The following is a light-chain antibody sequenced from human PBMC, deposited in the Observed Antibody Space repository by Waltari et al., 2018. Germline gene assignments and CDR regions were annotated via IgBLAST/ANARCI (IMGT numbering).Light chain of an antibody. V-gene: IGKV3-20*01. CDR1: QNIGTY. J-gene: IGKJ1*01. CDR3: QNHERLPAT. Sequence: LTQTPGTLSLSPGERATLSCRASQNIGTYLVWYQQKPGQPPRFLMYAPSRRATGVPDRFSGSGSGTDFSLTISRLETEDFAVYYCQNHERLPATFGQGTRVEIK. CDR2: APS.